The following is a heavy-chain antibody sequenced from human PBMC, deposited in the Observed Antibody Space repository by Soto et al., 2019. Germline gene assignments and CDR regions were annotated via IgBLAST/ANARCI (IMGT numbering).Heavy chain of an antibody. V-gene: IGHV1-8*01. CDR1: GYDFNAYD. Sequence: ASEKVDCKASGYDFNAYDSSWVRQAAGQGLEWMGWINLNSGHTDYAQRFQGRVTMTRNTSISTAYMELTSLSSEDTAVYYCARGRGWRDYWGQGTLVTVSS. J-gene: IGHJ4*02. CDR2: INLNSGHT. CDR3: ARGRGWRDY. D-gene: IGHD6-19*01.